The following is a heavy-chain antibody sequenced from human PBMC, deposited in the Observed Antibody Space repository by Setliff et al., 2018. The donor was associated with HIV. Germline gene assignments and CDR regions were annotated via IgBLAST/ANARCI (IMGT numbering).Heavy chain of an antibody. CDR1: GVSTSSANHY. D-gene: IGHD3-10*01. J-gene: IGHJ4*02. Sequence: KTSETLSLTCLVSGVSTSSANHYWTWVRQSPAKGLEWIGFVYYNGNSYYNPSLNSRVSISLDTSQNQFSLHLLSVTDADTAIYYCATGYYYGSGKYSAFDSWGRGTLVTVSS. CDR2: VYYNGNS. CDR3: ATGYYYGSGKYSAFDS. V-gene: IGHV4-31*03.